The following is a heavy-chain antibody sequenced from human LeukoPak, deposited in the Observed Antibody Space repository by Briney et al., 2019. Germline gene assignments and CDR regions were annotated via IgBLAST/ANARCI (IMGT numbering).Heavy chain of an antibody. Sequence: PGGSLRLSCAASGFTFSSYGMHWVRQAPGKGLEWMAVIWYDGINKYYADSVKGRFTISRDNSKNTLYLQMNSLRAEDTAVYYCARDWDYWGQGTLVTVSS. CDR3: ARDWDY. CDR1: GFTFSSYG. CDR2: IWYDGINK. V-gene: IGHV3-33*01. J-gene: IGHJ4*02.